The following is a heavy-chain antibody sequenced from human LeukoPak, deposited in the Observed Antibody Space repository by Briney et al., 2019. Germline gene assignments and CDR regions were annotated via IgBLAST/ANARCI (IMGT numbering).Heavy chain of an antibody. CDR1: GFTFSSYA. CDR3: ATLRLSDHFDY. D-gene: IGHD2-15*01. V-gene: IGHV3-23*05. J-gene: IGHJ4*02. CDR2: ITDNGNTT. Sequence: PGGSLRLSCAASGFTFSSYAMNWVRLSAGRGLEWVSAITDNGNTTYYADSVQGRFTISRDNSKSTLYLQMNSLGVEDTAVYHCATLRLSDHFDYWGLGTLVTVSS.